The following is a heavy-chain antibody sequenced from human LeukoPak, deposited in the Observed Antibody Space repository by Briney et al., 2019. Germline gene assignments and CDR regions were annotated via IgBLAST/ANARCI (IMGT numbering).Heavy chain of an antibody. CDR3: ARDLLGWELHYFDY. CDR1: GFTFSSHG. CDR2: ITGSGGNR. D-gene: IGHD1-26*01. V-gene: IGHV3-21*01. Sequence: GETLRLSCAASGFTFSSHGMNWVRQAPGKGLEWVSGITGSGGNRYYADSVKGRFSISRDNAKNSLYLQMNSLRAEDTAVYYCARDLLGWELHYFDYWGQGTLVTVSS. J-gene: IGHJ4*02.